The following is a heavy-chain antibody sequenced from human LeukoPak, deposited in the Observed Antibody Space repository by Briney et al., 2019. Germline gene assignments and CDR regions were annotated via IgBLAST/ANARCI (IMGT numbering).Heavy chain of an antibody. V-gene: IGHV4-39*07. CDR3: ARDRSSGYYLDQ. J-gene: IGHJ4*02. Sequence: SETLSLTCTVSGGSISSSYYYWGWIRQPPGKGLEWIGSIYYSGSTYYNPSLRSRVTISVDTSKNQFSLKLSSVTAADTAVYYCARDRSSGYYLDQWGQGALVTVSS. CDR2: IYYSGST. CDR1: GGSISSSYYY. D-gene: IGHD3-22*01.